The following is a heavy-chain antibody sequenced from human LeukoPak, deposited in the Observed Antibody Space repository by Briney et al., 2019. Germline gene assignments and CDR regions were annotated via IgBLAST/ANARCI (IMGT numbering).Heavy chain of an antibody. J-gene: IGHJ4*01. D-gene: IGHD5-12*01. Sequence: GGSLRLSCAASGFNFIDYSMNWVRQAPGKGLEWISYIGISSGNTKYADSVKGRLTISRNKARNSLYLQMNSLRVEDTAVYYCARDHRYAFDNWGHGTLVTVSS. CDR1: GFNFIDYS. CDR2: IGISSGNT. V-gene: IGHV3-48*01. CDR3: ARDHRYAFDN.